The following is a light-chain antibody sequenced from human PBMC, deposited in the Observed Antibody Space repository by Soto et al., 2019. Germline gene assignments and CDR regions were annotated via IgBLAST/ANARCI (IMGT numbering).Light chain of an antibody. V-gene: IGLV2-8*01. CDR2: EVT. CDR1: SSDVGGYNY. CDR3: CSYGAFNNVL. Sequence: QSALTQPPSASGSPGQSVIISCTGTSSDVGGYNYVSWYQQHPGKAPKLVIYEVTNRPSGVPYRFSGSKSGNTASLTVSGLENEAEDDCYSCSYGAFNNVLFGGGTKLTVL. J-gene: IGLJ2*01.